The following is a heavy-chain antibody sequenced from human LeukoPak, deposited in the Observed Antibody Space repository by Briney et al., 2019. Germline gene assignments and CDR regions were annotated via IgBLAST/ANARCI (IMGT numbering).Heavy chain of an antibody. V-gene: IGHV1-69*06. CDR1: GGTFSSYA. Sequence: SVKVSCKASGGTFSSYAISWVRQSPGQGLEWMGGIIPIFGTANYAQKFQGRVTITADKSTSTAYMELSNLRSEDTAVYYCARGYTGHRSVTPFDYWGQGTLVTVSS. CDR3: ARGYTGHRSVTPFDY. J-gene: IGHJ4*02. CDR2: IIPIFGTA. D-gene: IGHD2-2*02.